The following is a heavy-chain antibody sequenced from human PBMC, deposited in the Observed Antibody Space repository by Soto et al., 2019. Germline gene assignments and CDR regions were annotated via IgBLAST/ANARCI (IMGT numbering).Heavy chain of an antibody. J-gene: IGHJ4*02. Sequence: ASVKVSCKASGGTFSSYTISGVRQAPGQGLEWMGRTIPILGITNYAKKPQGSVTITGDKSTRTAYMSLSSLRSEDTAVYYCARDLYFVGSTSCSECSIDYWGQGTLVTVSS. V-gene: IGHV1-69*04. CDR2: TIPILGIT. D-gene: IGHD2-2*01. CDR3: ARDLYFVGSTSCSECSIDY. CDR1: GGTFSSYT.